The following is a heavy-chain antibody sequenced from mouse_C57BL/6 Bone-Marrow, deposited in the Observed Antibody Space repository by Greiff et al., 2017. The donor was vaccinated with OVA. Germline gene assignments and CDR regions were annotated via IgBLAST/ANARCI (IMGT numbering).Heavy chain of an antibody. Sequence: VKLQQPGAELVMPGASVKLSCKASGYTFTSYWMHWVKQRPGQGLEWIGEIDPSDSYTNYNQKFKGKSTLTVDKSSSTAYMQLSSLTSEDSAVYYCARGGYYSDYWGQGTTLTVSS. D-gene: IGHD3-1*01. CDR2: IDPSDSYT. CDR3: ARGGYYSDY. CDR1: GYTFTSYW. V-gene: IGHV1-69*01. J-gene: IGHJ2*01.